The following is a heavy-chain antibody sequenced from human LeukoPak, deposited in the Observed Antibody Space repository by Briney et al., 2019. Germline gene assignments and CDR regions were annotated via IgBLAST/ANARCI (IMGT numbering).Heavy chain of an antibody. Sequence: GASVKVSCKASGYTFTSYGISWVRQAPGQGLEWMGWINPNSGGTNYAQKFQGRVTMTRDTSISTAYMELSRLRSDDTAVYYCARDDGSRLGYWGQGTLVTVSS. CDR1: GYTFTSYG. D-gene: IGHD2-2*03. J-gene: IGHJ4*02. CDR3: ARDDGSRLGY. V-gene: IGHV1-2*02. CDR2: INPNSGGT.